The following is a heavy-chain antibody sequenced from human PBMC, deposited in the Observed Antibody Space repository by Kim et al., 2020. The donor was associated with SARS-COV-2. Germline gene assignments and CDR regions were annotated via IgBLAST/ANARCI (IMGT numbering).Heavy chain of an antibody. CDR3: VGSLVGATFDY. V-gene: IGHV3-30*03. D-gene: IGHD1-26*01. CDR1: GFTFSSYG. J-gene: IGHJ4*02. CDR2: ISYDGSNK. Sequence: GRSLRLSCAASGFTFSSYGMHWVRQAPGKGLEWVAVISYDGSNKYYADSVKGRFTISRDNSKNTLYLQMNSLRAEDTAVYYCVGSLVGATFDYWGQGTLV.